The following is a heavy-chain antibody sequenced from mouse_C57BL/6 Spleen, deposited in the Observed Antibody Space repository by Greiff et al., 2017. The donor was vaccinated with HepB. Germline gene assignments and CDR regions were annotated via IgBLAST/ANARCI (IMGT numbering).Heavy chain of an antibody. D-gene: IGHD2-4*01. J-gene: IGHJ1*03. CDR2: IYPGSGST. Sequence: VQLQQPGAELVKPGASVKMSCKASGYTFTSYWITWVKQRPGQGLEWIGDIYPGSGSTNYNEKFKSKATLTVDTSSSTAYMQLSSLTSEDSAVYYCARSNDYDGYWYFDFWGTGTTVTVSS. CDR1: GYTFTSYW. CDR3: ARSNDYDGYWYFDF. V-gene: IGHV1-55*01.